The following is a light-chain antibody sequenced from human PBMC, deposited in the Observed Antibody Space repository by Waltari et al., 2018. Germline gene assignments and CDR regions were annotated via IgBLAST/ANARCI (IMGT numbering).Light chain of an antibody. CDR3: MIWHNSASV. Sequence: AVLTQPSSLSASPGASARLPSPLHSGLNVADRTISCYPQKPGRPPQYLLRYRSDLDKKQASALPSRFSGSKDASANAGILLISGLQSEDEADYYCMIWHNSASVFGGGTTLTVL. V-gene: IGLV5-45*03. J-gene: IGLJ2*01. CDR1: SGLNVADRT. CDR2: YRSDLDK.